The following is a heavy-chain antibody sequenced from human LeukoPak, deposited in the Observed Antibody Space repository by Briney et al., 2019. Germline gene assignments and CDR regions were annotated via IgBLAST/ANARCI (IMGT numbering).Heavy chain of an antibody. CDR1: GFTVSSDY. J-gene: IGHJ4*02. CDR3: VTEDIATVYDY. CDR2: IYSGGST. V-gene: IGHV3-66*01. D-gene: IGHD5-18*01. Sequence: GGSLRLSCAASGFTVSSDYMTWVRQAPGRGLEWVSVIYSGGSTNYADSVKGRFTISRDNSKNTLYLQMNSLRSEDSAVYYCVTEDIATVYDYWGQGTLVTVSS.